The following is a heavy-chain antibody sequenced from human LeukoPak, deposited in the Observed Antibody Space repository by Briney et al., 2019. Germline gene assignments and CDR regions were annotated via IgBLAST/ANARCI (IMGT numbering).Heavy chain of an antibody. Sequence: PGGSLRLSCAASGFTFSSYAMSWVRQAPGKGLEWVSAISGSGGSTYYADSVKGRFTISRDNSKNTLYLQMNSLRAEDTAVYYCAKDLSVYCSGGSCYFGYWGQGTLVTVSS. CDR1: GFTFSSYA. CDR3: AKDLSVYCSGGSCYFGY. V-gene: IGHV3-23*01. D-gene: IGHD2-15*01. CDR2: ISGSGGST. J-gene: IGHJ4*02.